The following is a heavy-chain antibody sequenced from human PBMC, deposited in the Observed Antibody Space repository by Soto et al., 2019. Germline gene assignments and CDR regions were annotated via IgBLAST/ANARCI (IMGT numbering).Heavy chain of an antibody. J-gene: IGHJ4*02. D-gene: IGHD6-19*01. CDR2: VSHDGRNT. CDR1: GFTFSDYA. V-gene: IGHV3-30*03. Sequence: VQLVESGGGVVQPGRSLRLSCAASGFTFSDYAMHWVRQAPGKGLEWVAVVSHDGRNTHYADSVKGRFTISRDSSKETVFLGMTSLRAEDTAGCYCGEGGRPGLVTSDFNYWGQGALVTVSS. CDR3: GEGGRPGLVTSDFNY.